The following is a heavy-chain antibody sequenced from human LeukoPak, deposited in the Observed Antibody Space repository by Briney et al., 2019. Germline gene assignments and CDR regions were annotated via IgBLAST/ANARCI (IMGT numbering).Heavy chain of an antibody. J-gene: IGHJ4*02. D-gene: IGHD3/OR15-3a*01. V-gene: IGHV3-53*01. CDR1: GFTVSSYY. Sequence: GGSLRLSCAASGFTVSSYYMSWVRQAPDMGLEWVSVLYNGGTTYYADSVKGRFTISRDNSKNTVYLQMDSLRGEDTAVYYCAREPGTDYRKYYFDYWSQGTLVTVSS. CDR2: LYNGGTT. CDR3: AREPGTDYRKYYFDY.